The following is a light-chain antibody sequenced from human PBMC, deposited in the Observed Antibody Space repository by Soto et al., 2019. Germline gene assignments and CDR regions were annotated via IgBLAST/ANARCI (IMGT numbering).Light chain of an antibody. CDR3: QRYGRSPRT. V-gene: IGKV3-20*01. CDR1: QSVSSSY. CDR2: GAS. Sequence: EIVLTQSPGTLSLSPGERATLSCRASQSVSSSYLAWYQQKPGQAPRLLIYGASSRATGIPDRFSGSGSGTDFTVANSRLEPDDFAVYYCQRYGRSPRTFGQGPKVDI. J-gene: IGKJ1*01.